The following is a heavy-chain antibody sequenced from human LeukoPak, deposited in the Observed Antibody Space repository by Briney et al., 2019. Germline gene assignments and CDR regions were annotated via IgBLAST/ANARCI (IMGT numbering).Heavy chain of an antibody. V-gene: IGHV3-30*02. Sequence: PGGSLRLSCAVSPFIFIQFRKVCARQAPGKGLEWVAFIRYDGSNKYYADSVKGRFTISRDNSKNTLYLQMYSLRAEDTAVYYCAKKPSSIWYYFDYWGEGTLVTVSS. CDR3: AKKPSSIWYYFDY. CDR2: IRYDGSNK. CDR1: PFIFIQFR. D-gene: IGHD6-13*01. J-gene: IGHJ4*02.